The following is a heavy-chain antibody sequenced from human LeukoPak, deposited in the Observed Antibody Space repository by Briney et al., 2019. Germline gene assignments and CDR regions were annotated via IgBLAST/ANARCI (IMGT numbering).Heavy chain of an antibody. CDR3: AKDYYDSSGYPDY. J-gene: IGHJ4*02. CDR2: ISWNSGSI. D-gene: IGHD3-22*01. Sequence: AGGSLRLSCAASGFTFDDYAMHWSRQPHGRALDWVSGISWNSGSIGYADSVKGRFTISRDNAKNSLYLQMNSLRAEDTALYYCAKDYYDSSGYPDYWGQGTLVTVSS. V-gene: IGHV3-9*01. CDR1: GFTFDDYA.